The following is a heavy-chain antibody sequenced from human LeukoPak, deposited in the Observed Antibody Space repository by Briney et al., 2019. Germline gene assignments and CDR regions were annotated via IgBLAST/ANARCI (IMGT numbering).Heavy chain of an antibody. CDR1: GFTFSSYS. CDR2: ISSSSGYI. V-gene: IGHV3-21*01. Sequence: GGSLRLSCAASGFTFSSYSMNWVRQAPGKGLEWVSSISSSSGYIYYADSVKGRFTISRDNAKNSLYLQMNSLRAEDTAVYYCARGPPEDIVVVVDNYWGQGTLVTVSS. D-gene: IGHD2-15*01. J-gene: IGHJ4*02. CDR3: ARGPPEDIVVVVDNY.